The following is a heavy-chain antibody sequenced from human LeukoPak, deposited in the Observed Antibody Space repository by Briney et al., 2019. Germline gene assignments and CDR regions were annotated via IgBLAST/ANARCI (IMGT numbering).Heavy chain of an antibody. CDR2: IYYSGST. CDR1: GGSISGQY. CDR3: AREPYYYDSSGYFDDWYFDL. J-gene: IGHJ2*01. Sequence: PSETLSLTCTVSGGSISGQYWSWIRQPPGKGLEWIGYIYYSGSTNYNPSLKSRVTISVDTSKNQFSLKLSSVTAADTAVYYCAREPYYYDSSGYFDDWYFDLWGRGTLVTVSS. D-gene: IGHD3-22*01. V-gene: IGHV4-59*11.